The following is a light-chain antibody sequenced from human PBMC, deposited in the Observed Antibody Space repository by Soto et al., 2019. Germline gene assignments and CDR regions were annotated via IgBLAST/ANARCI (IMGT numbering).Light chain of an antibody. CDR3: RQYDNRTPIT. J-gene: IGKJ5*01. V-gene: IGKV1-33*01. Sequence: DIEVSQSPSSLSASVGDTVTITCQASQDISNYLNWYQQKPGKAPNLLIYDASNLETGVPSRFSGSGSWTDFTFTISSRQQEDVATYYYRQYDNRTPITFGQGTRLEIK. CDR1: QDISNY. CDR2: DAS.